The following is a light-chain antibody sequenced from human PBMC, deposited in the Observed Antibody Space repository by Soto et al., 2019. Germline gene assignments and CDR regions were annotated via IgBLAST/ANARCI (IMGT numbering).Light chain of an antibody. J-gene: IGKJ3*01. Sequence: DIQLTQSPSFLSASVGDRVTITCRASQGISSYLAWYQQKPGKAPKLLIYAASTLQSGVPSRFSGSGSGTEFTLTISRLQPEDFATYYCMQALQTPFTFGPGTKVDIK. V-gene: IGKV1-9*01. CDR1: QGISSY. CDR2: AAS. CDR3: MQALQTPFT.